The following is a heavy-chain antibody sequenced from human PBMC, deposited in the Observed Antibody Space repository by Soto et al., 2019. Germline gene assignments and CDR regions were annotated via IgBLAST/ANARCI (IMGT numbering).Heavy chain of an antibody. J-gene: IGHJ5*02. V-gene: IGHV1-69*12. CDR2: IAPMFGTA. CDR3: ARDGDPQSAFWSGPLGGGRFDP. D-gene: IGHD3-3*01. Sequence: QVQLVQSGAEVKKPGSSVNVSCKTSGGTFGNSAVTWVRQAPGQGLEWLGGIAPMFGTANYAQKFQGRVTITADESTITAYMELNSLKTDDTAVYYCARDGDPQSAFWSGPLGGGRFDPWGQGTLVTVSS. CDR1: GGTFGNSA.